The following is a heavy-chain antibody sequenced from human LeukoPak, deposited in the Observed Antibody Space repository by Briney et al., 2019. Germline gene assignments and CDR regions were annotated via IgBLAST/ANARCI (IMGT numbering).Heavy chain of an antibody. J-gene: IGHJ4*02. D-gene: IGHD6-19*01. CDR1: GGSISSYY. V-gene: IGHV4-59*01. CDR2: IYYSGST. Sequence: SETLSLTCTVSGGSISSYYWSWIRQPPGKGLEWIGYIYYSGSTNYNPSLKSRVTISVDTSKNQFSLKLSSVTAADTAVYYCARRHSSGWFYYWGQGTLVTVSS. CDR3: ARRHSSGWFYY.